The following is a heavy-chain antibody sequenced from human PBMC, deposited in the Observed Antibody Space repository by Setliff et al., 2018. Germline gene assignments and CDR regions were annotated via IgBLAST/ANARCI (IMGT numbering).Heavy chain of an antibody. V-gene: IGHV1-18*01. CDR2: ISAYNGNT. CDR3: ARVVGDYDYEDYYYYGMDV. D-gene: IGHD4-17*01. CDR1: GYSFTSND. Sequence: ASVKVSCKASGYSFTSNDISWVRQAPGQGLEWMGWISAYNGNTNYAQKLQGRVTMTTDTSTSTAYMELRSLRSDDTAVYYCARVVGDYDYEDYYYYGMDVWGQGTTVTVSS. J-gene: IGHJ6*02.